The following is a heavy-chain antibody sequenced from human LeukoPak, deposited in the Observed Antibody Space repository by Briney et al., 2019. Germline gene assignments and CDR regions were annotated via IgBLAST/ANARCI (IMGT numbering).Heavy chain of an antibody. CDR3: ARDRVGSGWPRPWYFDF. V-gene: IGHV1-2*02. J-gene: IGHJ4*02. D-gene: IGHD6-19*01. CDR2: INPNTGAT. Sequence: ASVKVSCKPSGYTFTGYYLHWVRQAPGQGLEWKGWINPNTGATIYAEKFQGRVTMTRNTSIDTAYMEMRSLRSDDTAVYSCARDRVGSGWPRPWYFDFWGQGTLITVSS. CDR1: GYTFTGYY.